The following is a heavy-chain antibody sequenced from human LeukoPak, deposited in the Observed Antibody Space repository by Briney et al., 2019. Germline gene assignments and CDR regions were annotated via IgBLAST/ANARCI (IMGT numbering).Heavy chain of an antibody. J-gene: IGHJ6*02. CDR2: LGTNGDA. CDR1: GFSFSDYD. Sequence: PGGSLRLSCVASGFSFSDYDMYWVRQAAGRGLEWVSALGTNGDAYYLGSVRGRFTISRENVKNSLYLQMNSLGVEDTAVYYCAREWRGIASHYHGTDVWGQGTTVTVSS. D-gene: IGHD6-6*01. CDR3: AREWRGIASHYHGTDV. V-gene: IGHV3-13*01.